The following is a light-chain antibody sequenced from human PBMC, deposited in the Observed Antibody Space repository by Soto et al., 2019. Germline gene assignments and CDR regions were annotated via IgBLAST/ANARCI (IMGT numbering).Light chain of an antibody. V-gene: IGLV2-14*01. J-gene: IGLJ1*01. CDR1: SSDVDGYNY. CDR3: SSYTSSNTFYV. CDR2: DVN. Sequence: QSVLTQPASVSGSPGQSITISCTGTSSDVDGYNYVSWYQYHPGKAPKLMIYDVNNRPSGVSNRFSGSKSGNTASLTISGLQAEDEADYYCSSYTSSNTFYVFGTGTKLTVL.